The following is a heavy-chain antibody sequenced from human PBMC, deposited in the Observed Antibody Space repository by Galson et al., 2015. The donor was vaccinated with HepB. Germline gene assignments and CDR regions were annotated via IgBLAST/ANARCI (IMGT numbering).Heavy chain of an antibody. Sequence: LSLTCAVYGGSFSGYFWNWIRQPPGKGLEWIGEINHGGRVNYNPSLKSRVTFSVDTSKNHFSLRLRSVSAADTAVYYCARRAPISMFGQTQGFSPWGQGTPVIVSS. J-gene: IGHJ5*02. CDR3: ARRAPISMFGQTQGFSP. V-gene: IGHV4-34*01. D-gene: IGHD3-3*01. CDR2: INHGGRV. CDR1: GGSFSGYF.